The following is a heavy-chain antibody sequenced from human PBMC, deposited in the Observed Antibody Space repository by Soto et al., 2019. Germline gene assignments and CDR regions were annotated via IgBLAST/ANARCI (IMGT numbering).Heavy chain of an antibody. V-gene: IGHV1-69*06. J-gene: IGHJ3*02. CDR2: IIPIFGTA. CDR3: ARDLSVAAQWYAFDI. CDR1: GGTLSSYA. Sequence: EASVKVSCKASGGTLSSYAISWVRQAPGQGLEWMGGIIPIFGTANYAQKFQGRVTITADKSTSTAYMELSSLRSEDTAVYYCARDLSVAAQWYAFDIWGQGTMVTVSS. D-gene: IGHD6-6*01.